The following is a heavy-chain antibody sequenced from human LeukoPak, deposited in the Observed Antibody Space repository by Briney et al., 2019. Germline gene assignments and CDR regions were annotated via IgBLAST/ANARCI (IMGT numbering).Heavy chain of an antibody. CDR3: AKVSDGPEY. Sequence: GGSLRLSCAVSGLTFSDYSMAWVCQAPAPGLFWVSGISAGSGSTYSAESVKGRFTISRDNSRNTPDLQMYSRGAQDAAVYNCAKVSDGPEYWGQGTLVAVSS. J-gene: IGHJ4*02. D-gene: IGHD5-24*01. CDR1: GLTFSDYS. CDR2: ISAGSGST. V-gene: IGHV3-23*01.